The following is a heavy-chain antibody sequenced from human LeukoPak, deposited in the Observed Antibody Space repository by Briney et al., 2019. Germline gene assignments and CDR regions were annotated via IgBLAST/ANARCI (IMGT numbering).Heavy chain of an antibody. J-gene: IGHJ4*02. D-gene: IGHD3-3*01. CDR3: ARASIFGVVSAHFDY. CDR1: GGSISSYY. V-gene: IGHV4-59*08. Sequence: PSETLSLTCTVSGGSISSYYWSWIRQPPGKGLEWIGYIYYSGSTNYNPSLKSRVTISVDTSKNQFSLKLSSVTAADTAVYYCARASIFGVVSAHFDYWGQGTLVTVSS. CDR2: IYYSGST.